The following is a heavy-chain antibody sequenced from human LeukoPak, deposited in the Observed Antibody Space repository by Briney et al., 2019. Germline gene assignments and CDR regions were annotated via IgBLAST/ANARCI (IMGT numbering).Heavy chain of an antibody. CDR3: ARDYLFYDSSGYYKNWFDP. D-gene: IGHD3-22*01. V-gene: IGHV3-66*01. CDR2: IYSGGST. Sequence: GGSLRLSCAASGFTVGSNYMSWVRQAPGKGLEWVSVIYSGGSTYYADSVKGRFTISRDNSKNTLYLQMNSLRAEDTAVYYCARDYLFYDSSGYYKNWFDPWGQGTLVTVSS. CDR1: GFTVGSNY. J-gene: IGHJ5*02.